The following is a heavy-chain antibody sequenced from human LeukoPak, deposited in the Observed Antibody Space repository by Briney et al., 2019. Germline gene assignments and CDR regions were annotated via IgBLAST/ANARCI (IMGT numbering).Heavy chain of an antibody. CDR1: GGSISNNY. V-gene: IGHV4-59*08. CDR2: IHSSGST. CDR3: ARHGLKLVGASTIYFDN. Sequence: SETLSLTCSVSGGSISNNYWSWIRQSPEKGLEWIGYIHSSGSTDYNPSFKSRVVMSVDTSKKQFSLKLYSVTAADTAMYYCARHGLKLVGASTIYFDNWGQGTLVTVSS. J-gene: IGHJ4*02. D-gene: IGHD1-26*01.